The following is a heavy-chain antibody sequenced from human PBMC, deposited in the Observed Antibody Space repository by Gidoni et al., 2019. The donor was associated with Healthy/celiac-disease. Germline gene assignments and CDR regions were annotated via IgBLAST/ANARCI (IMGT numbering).Heavy chain of an antibody. J-gene: IGHJ4*02. CDR3: AMGGAVEPAAIGGGSSYYFDY. V-gene: IGHV2-70*01. CDR1: GFSLSTSGMC. CDR2: IDWDDDK. D-gene: IGHD2-2*01. Sequence: QVTLRESGPALVKPTQTLTLTCTFSGFSLSTSGMCVSWIRQPPGKALEWLALIDWDDDKYYSTSLKTRLTISKETSKNQVVLTMTNMDPVDTATYYCAMGGAVEPAAIGGGSSYYFDYWGQGTLVTVSS.